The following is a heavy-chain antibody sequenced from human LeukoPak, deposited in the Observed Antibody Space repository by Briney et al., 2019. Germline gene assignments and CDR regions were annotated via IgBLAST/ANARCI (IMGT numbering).Heavy chain of an antibody. V-gene: IGHV1-18*01. CDR3: ARDLGTFGGVIVSGY. CDR1: GYIFNDYG. J-gene: IGHJ4*02. CDR2: IRVYNGIT. D-gene: IGHD3-16*02. Sequence: ASVKVSCKASGYIFNDYGISWVRQAPGQGLEWMGWIRVYNGITNYAQKFQDRVTMTTDISTGTAYMELSSLRSDDAAVYYCARDLGTFGGVIVSGYWGQGTLVTVSS.